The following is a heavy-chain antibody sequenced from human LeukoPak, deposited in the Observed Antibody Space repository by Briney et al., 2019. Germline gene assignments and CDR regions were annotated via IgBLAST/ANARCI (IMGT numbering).Heavy chain of an antibody. V-gene: IGHV3-23*01. CDR1: GFIFSSYA. D-gene: IGHD5-18*01. J-gene: IGHJ4*02. Sequence: GGSLRLSCVASGFIFSSYAMSWVRQAPGKGLEWVSSISGSGGTTYYADSVKGRFTISRDNSKNTLYLQMHSLRTEDTAVYYCARAVDTAMAAFDYWGQGTLVTVSS. CDR3: ARAVDTAMAAFDY. CDR2: ISGSGGTT.